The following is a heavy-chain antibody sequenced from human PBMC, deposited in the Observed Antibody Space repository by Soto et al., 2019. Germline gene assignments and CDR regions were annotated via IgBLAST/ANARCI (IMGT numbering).Heavy chain of an antibody. CDR2: IIPIFGKA. V-gene: IGHV1-69*01. CDR1: GGPFAGYV. J-gene: IGHJ4*02. Sequence: QVQLVQSGAGVKRPGPSVKVSCKVPGGPFAGYVITWGRQAPGQGLEWRGGIIPIFGKANYAQKFQGRVTITADESTSTAYMELSSLRSEDTAVYYCHYSSGRGGVDYWGQGTLVTVSS. D-gene: IGHD6-19*01. CDR3: HYSSGRGGVDY.